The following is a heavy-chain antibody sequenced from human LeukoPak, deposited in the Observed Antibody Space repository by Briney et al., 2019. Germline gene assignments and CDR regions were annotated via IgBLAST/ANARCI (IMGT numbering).Heavy chain of an antibody. J-gene: IGHJ3*02. CDR1: GGSFSGYY. V-gene: IGHV4-34*01. CDR3: ARGPKNFYGSGSHDAFDI. D-gene: IGHD3-10*01. Sequence: PSETLSVTCAVYGGSFSGYYWSWIRQPPGNGLEWIGEINHSGSTNYNPSLKSRVTISVDTPKNQFSLKLSSVTAADTAVYYCARGPKNFYGSGSHDAFDIWGQGTMVTVSS. CDR2: INHSGST.